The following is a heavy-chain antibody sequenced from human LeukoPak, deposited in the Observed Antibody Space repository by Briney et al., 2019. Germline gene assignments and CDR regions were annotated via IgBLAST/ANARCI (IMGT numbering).Heavy chain of an antibody. Sequence: GGSLRLSCAASGFTFSSYWMSWVRQAPGKGLEWVANIKQDGSEKYYVDSVKGRFTISRDNAKNSLYLQMNSLRAEDTAVYYCARTQQRSYSAEYFQHWGQGTLVTVSS. CDR3: ARTQQRSYSAEYFQH. CDR2: IKQDGSEK. D-gene: IGHD1-26*01. V-gene: IGHV3-7*01. J-gene: IGHJ1*01. CDR1: GFTFSSYW.